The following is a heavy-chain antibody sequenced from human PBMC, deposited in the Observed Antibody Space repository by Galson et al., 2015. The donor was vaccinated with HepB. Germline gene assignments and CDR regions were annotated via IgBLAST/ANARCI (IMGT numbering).Heavy chain of an antibody. D-gene: IGHD3/OR15-3a*01. CDR2: ISTGGDT. J-gene: IGHJ5*02. V-gene: IGHV3-23*01. CDR1: GLTFSTFA. Sequence: SLRLSCAASGLTFSTFAMSWVRQAPGKGLEWVSAISTGGDTYYADSVKGRFTISRDNLMNTLYLQMNSLRAEDTAVYYCAKSAHGFWTGYLAWGQGTLVTVSS. CDR3: AKSAHGFWTGYLA.